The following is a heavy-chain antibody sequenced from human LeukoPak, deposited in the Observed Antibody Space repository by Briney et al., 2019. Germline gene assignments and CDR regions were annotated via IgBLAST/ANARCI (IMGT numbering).Heavy chain of an antibody. D-gene: IGHD6-13*01. J-gene: IGHJ4*02. CDR3: ARDPGVSTYSSSWAYYFDY. CDR1: GFTFSDYA. CDR2: ISYDGSNK. Sequence: GGSLRLSCAASGFTFSDYAMHWVRQAPGKGLEWVAVISYDGSNKYYADSVKGRFTISRDNSKNTLYLQMNSLRAEDTAVYYCARDPGVSTYSSSWAYYFDYWGQGTLVTVSS. V-gene: IGHV3-30-3*01.